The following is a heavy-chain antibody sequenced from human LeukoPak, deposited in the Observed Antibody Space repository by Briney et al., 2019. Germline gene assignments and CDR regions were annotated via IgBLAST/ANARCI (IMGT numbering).Heavy chain of an antibody. CDR2: IYHSGST. CDR1: GGSISSGGYS. Sequence: PSETLSLTCAVSGGSISSGGYSWSWIRQPPGKGLEWIGYIYHSGSTYYNPSLKGRVTISVDTSKNQFSLKLSSVTAADTAVYYCARSPTGYSSSWYGATTWYYFDYWGQGTLVTVSS. D-gene: IGHD6-13*01. J-gene: IGHJ4*02. CDR3: ARSPTGYSSSWYGATTWYYFDY. V-gene: IGHV4-30-2*01.